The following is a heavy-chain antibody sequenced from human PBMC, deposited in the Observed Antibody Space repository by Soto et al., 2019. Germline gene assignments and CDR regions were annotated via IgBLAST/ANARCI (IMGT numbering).Heavy chain of an antibody. CDR1: GFSITSTW. CDR2: FKSKADGGTA. V-gene: IGHV3-15*07. CDR3: NSYPDFWGGHTPL. J-gene: IGHJ4*02. D-gene: IGHD3-3*01. Sequence: EVQLVESGGGLVQPGGSLRLSCAASGFSITSTWMHWVRQAPGKGLEWVGRFKSKADGGTADYAAPVKGRFTVSRDDSKNTQYLQMNSLKMEDTAVYYCNSYPDFWGGHTPLWGQGTLVTVSS.